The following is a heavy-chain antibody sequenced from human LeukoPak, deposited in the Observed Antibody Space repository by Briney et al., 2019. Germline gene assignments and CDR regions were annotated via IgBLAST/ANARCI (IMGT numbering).Heavy chain of an antibody. CDR1: GDSISSSNW. Sequence: SSGALSLTCAVSGDSISSSNWWSWVRQPPGKGLEWIGEIYHSGSTNYNPSLKSRVIISVDKSKNQFSLRLTSVTAADTAVYYCARMPTGKIFDYWGQGTLVTVSS. CDR2: IYHSGST. D-gene: IGHD1-1*01. CDR3: ARMPTGKIFDY. J-gene: IGHJ4*02. V-gene: IGHV4-4*02.